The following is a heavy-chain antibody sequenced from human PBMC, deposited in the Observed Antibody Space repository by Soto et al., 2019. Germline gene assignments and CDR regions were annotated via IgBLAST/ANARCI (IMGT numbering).Heavy chain of an antibody. J-gene: IGHJ4*02. CDR1: GCSISSGENY. Sequence: TSETLSLTCSVSGCSISSGENYWNWIRQPPGKGLEWIGYIYYSGDTYYNPSLKSRVTISLDTSKNQFSLKLSSVTAADTAVYYCAAPSGYYWVHDYWGQGTLVTVPQ. V-gene: IGHV4-30-4*01. CDR3: AAPSGYYWVHDY. D-gene: IGHD3-22*01. CDR2: IYYSGDT.